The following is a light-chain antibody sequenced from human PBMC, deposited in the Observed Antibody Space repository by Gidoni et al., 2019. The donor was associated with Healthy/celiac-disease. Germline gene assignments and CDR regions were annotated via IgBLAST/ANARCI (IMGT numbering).Light chain of an antibody. CDR2: KDS. Sequence: SHKLTQPPSVSVSPGQTARITCSGDALPKQYAYWYQQKPGQAPVLVIYKDSERPSGIPERFSGSSSGTTVTLTISGVQAEDEADYYCQSADSSGTYVVFGGGTKLTVL. CDR3: QSADSSGTYVV. CDR1: ALPKQY. J-gene: IGLJ2*01. V-gene: IGLV3-25*03.